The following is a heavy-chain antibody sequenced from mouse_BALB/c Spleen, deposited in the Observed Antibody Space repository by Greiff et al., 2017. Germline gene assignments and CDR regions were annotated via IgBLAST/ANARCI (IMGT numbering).Heavy chain of an antibody. Sequence: EVKLVESGGGLVKPGGSLKLSCAASGFTFSSYAMSWVRQSPEKRLEWVAEISSGGSYTYYPDTVTGRFTISRDNAKNTLYLEMSSLRSEDTAMYYCARGYGNYGYYAMDYWGQGTSVTVSS. CDR1: GFTFSSYA. D-gene: IGHD2-10*02. CDR2: ISSGGSYT. V-gene: IGHV5-9-4*01. CDR3: ARGYGNYGYYAMDY. J-gene: IGHJ4*01.